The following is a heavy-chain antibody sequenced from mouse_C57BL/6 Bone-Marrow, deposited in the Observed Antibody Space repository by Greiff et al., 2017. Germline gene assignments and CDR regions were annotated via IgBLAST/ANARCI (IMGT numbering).Heavy chain of an antibody. CDR3: ASGYGYFDY. Sequence: VQLQQSGPELVKPGASVKISCKASGYTFTDYYMNWVKQSHGKSLEWIGDINPNNGGTSYHQKFKGKATLTVDKSSSTAYMELRSLTSEDSAVYYCASGYGYFDYWAKAPLSQSPQ. D-gene: IGHD2-2*01. V-gene: IGHV1-26*01. J-gene: IGHJ2*01. CDR2: INPNNGGT. CDR1: GYTFTDYY.